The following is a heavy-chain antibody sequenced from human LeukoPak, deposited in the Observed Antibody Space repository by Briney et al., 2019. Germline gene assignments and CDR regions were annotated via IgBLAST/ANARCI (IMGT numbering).Heavy chain of an antibody. CDR3: ARLRQTSKVPLTGMDV. Sequence: SETLSLTCTVSGGSISSYYWSWIRQPPGKGLEWVGYIYYSGSTNYNPSLKSRVTISLDTSKNQFSLKLSSVTAADTAGYYCARLRQTSKVPLTGMDVWGKGTTVTISS. J-gene: IGHJ6*04. CDR1: GGSISSYY. V-gene: IGHV4-59*08. D-gene: IGHD1-1*01. CDR2: IYYSGST.